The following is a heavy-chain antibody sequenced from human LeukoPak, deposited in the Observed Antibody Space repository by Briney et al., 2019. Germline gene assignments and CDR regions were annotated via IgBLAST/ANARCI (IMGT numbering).Heavy chain of an antibody. V-gene: IGHV3-11*01. J-gene: IGHJ4*02. CDR1: GFTFSGYY. CDR3: AKDRNLGYYGSGSYYFY. D-gene: IGHD3-10*01. Sequence: PGGSLRLSCAASGFTFSGYYMSWIRQAPGKGLEWVSDSSSNGSTIYYADSVKGRFTISRDNAKNSLYLQMNSLRAEDTAVYYCAKDRNLGYYGSGSYYFYWGQGTLVTVSS. CDR2: SSSNGSTI.